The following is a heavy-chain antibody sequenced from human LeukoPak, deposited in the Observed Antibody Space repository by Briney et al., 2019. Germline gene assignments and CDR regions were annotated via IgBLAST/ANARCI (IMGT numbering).Heavy chain of an antibody. CDR3: VRGTGY. CDR2: ISSNGDNT. J-gene: IGHJ4*02. V-gene: IGHV3-64D*06. Sequence: GSLRLSCAASGFIFSSYSMNWVRQAPGKGLEYVSAISSNGDNTYYADSVKGRFTISRDNSKNTLYLQMSSLRADDTAVYYCVRGTGYWGQGTLVTVSS. CDR1: GFIFSSYS.